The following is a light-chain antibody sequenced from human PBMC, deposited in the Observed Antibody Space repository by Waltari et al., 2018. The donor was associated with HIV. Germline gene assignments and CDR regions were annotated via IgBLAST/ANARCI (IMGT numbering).Light chain of an antibody. J-gene: IGLJ2*01. CDR1: SSDIGGYNY. Sequence: QSTLTQPPSASGSPGQSVTISCTGTSSDIGGYNYVSWYQQHPGKAPKLIITEVNQPPACVPDRFSGSKSGNTASLTVSGLQADDEALYYCSSFAPTNKFYVLFGGGTTLTVL. CDR3: SSFAPTNKFYVL. V-gene: IGLV2-8*01. CDR2: EVN.